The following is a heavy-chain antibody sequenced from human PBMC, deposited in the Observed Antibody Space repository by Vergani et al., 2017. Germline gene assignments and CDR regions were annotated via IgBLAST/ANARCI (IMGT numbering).Heavy chain of an antibody. D-gene: IGHD5-24*01. CDR2: IWYDGSNK. CDR1: GFTLSNYG. CDR3: ARWDGYNSLDY. V-gene: IGHV3-33*01. J-gene: IGHJ4*02. Sequence: QVQLVESGGGVVQPGRSLGLSCGAFGFTLSNYGMHWVRQAPGKGLEWVADIWYDGSNKEYADSVKGRFTVARDNSKNTLYLQMSSLRDEDTAVYYCARWDGYNSLDYWGQGTLVTVSS.